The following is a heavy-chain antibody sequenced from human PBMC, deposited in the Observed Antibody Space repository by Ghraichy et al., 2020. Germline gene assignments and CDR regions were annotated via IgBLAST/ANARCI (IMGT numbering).Heavy chain of an antibody. CDR2: INSDGSST. CDR3: VREFRIAETGHFDY. D-gene: IGHD6-13*01. Sequence: GGSLRLSCVASGFTFSTYWMHWVRQAPGKGLVWVSHINSDGSSTTYADSVKGRFTISRDNAKNTLYLQMNSLRAEDTAVYYCVREFRIAETGHFDYWGQGTLVTVSS. CDR1: GFTFSTYW. V-gene: IGHV3-74*01. J-gene: IGHJ4*02.